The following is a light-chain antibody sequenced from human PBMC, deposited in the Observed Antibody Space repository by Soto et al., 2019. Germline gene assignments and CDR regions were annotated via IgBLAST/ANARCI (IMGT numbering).Light chain of an antibody. CDR1: QSVTSNY. V-gene: IGKV3-20*01. Sequence: EIVLTQSPGTLSLSPGERATRSCRASQSVTSNYLAWYQQKPGQAPRLLISGASSRAAGISDKFSGSGSGTDFTLTISRLEPEDFAVYYCQQYGSSPPWTFGQGTKVDIK. CDR2: GAS. J-gene: IGKJ1*01. CDR3: QQYGSSPPWT.